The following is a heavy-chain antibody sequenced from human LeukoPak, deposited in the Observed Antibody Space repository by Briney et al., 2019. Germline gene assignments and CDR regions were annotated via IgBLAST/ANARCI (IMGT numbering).Heavy chain of an antibody. D-gene: IGHD6-13*01. CDR2: ISGSSIYK. Sequence: GGSLRLSRAASGFTFSRYSMNWVRQAPGKDLEWVSSISGSSIYKYYADSVKGRFTISRDNAKNSLYLQMNSLRAEDTAVYYCARDWYSSTYDYWGQGTLVTVSS. J-gene: IGHJ4*02. CDR3: ARDWYSSTYDY. V-gene: IGHV3-21*01. CDR1: GFTFSRYS.